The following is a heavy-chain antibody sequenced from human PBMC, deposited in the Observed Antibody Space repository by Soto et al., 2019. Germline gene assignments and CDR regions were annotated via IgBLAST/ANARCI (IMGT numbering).Heavy chain of an antibody. CDR1: GFTFSSYW. Sequence: GGSLRLSCAASGFTFSSYWMSWVRQAPGKGLEWVANIKQDGSEKYYVDSVKGRFTISRDNAKNSLYLQMNSLRAEDTAVYYCARERIVVVPAANGMDDWGQGTTVTVSS. CDR3: ARERIVVVPAANGMDD. J-gene: IGHJ6*02. CDR2: IKQDGSEK. D-gene: IGHD2-2*01. V-gene: IGHV3-7*03.